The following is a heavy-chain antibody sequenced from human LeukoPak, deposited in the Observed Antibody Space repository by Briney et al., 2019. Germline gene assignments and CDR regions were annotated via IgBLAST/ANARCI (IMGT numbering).Heavy chain of an antibody. CDR3: AKDTIRSLDYDDAFDI. J-gene: IGHJ3*02. Sequence: PGGSLRLSCAASGFTFSSYSMNWVRQAPGKGLEWVSSISSSSSYIYYADSVKGRFTISRDNAKNSLYLQMNSLRAEDTAVYYCAKDTIRSLDYDDAFDIWGQGTMVTVSS. CDR2: ISSSSSYI. V-gene: IGHV3-21*01. CDR1: GFTFSSYS. D-gene: IGHD4-17*01.